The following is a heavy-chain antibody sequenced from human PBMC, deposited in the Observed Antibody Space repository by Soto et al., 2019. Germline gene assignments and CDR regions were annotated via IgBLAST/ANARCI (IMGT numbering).Heavy chain of an antibody. CDR3: ATSRSLRFLEWFSV. Sequence: ASVKVSCKASGYTFTSYGLSWVRQAPGQGLEWMGWISAYNGNTNYAQKLQGRVTMTTDTSTSTAYMELRSLRSDDTAVYYCATSRSLRFLEWFSVWGQGTLVTVSS. V-gene: IGHV1-18*01. CDR2: ISAYNGNT. CDR1: GYTFTSYG. J-gene: IGHJ4*02. D-gene: IGHD3-3*01.